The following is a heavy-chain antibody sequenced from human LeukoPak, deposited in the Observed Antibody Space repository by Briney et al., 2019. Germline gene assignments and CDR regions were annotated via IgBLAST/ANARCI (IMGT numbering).Heavy chain of an antibody. D-gene: IGHD3-16*02. CDR3: ARVIHLGELSLYDY. V-gene: IGHV5-10-1*01. Sequence: GESLKISCKGSGYSFTTYWITWVRQMPGKGLDWMGRIDPSDSYTNYSPSFQGHVTISADKSISTAYLQWSSLKASDTAMYYCARVIHLGELSLYDYWGQGTLVTVSS. CDR1: GYSFTTYW. J-gene: IGHJ4*02. CDR2: IDPSDSYT.